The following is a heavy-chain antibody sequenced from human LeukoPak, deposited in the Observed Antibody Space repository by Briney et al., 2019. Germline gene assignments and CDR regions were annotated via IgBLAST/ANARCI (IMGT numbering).Heavy chain of an antibody. J-gene: IGHJ6*02. V-gene: IGHV3-9*01. CDR2: ISWNSGSI. CDR3: AKDIESGGEFVVVPAAHYYYYGMDV. Sequence: PGGSLRLSCAASGFTFDDYAMHWVRQAPGKGLEWVSGISWNSGSIGYADSVKGRFTISRDNAKNSLYLQMNSLRAEDTALYYCAKDIESGGEFVVVPAAHYYYYGMDVWGQGTTVTVSS. CDR1: GFTFDDYA. D-gene: IGHD2-2*01.